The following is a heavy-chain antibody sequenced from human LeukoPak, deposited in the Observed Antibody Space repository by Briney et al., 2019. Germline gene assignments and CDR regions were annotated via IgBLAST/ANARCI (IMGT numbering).Heavy chain of an antibody. CDR2: ISRSSGTI. CDR1: GFTFSDYY. J-gene: IGHJ1*01. V-gene: IGHV3-11*01. Sequence: KSGGPLRLSCAASGFTFSDYYMTWIRQAPGKGLEWVSHISRSSGTIYYADSVQGRFTVSRDNVKKSLSLQMSYLGAEDTAVYYCVREAKMTNILWGQGTLVTVSS. CDR3: VREAKMTNIL. D-gene: IGHD2-21*01.